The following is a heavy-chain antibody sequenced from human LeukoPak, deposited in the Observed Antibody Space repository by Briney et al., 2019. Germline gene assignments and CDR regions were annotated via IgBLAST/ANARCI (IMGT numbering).Heavy chain of an antibody. J-gene: IGHJ4*02. CDR2: ISAYNGNT. Sequence: GASVKVSCKASGYTFTSYGISWVRQAPGQGLEWMGWISAYNGNTNYAQKLQGRVTMTTDTSTSTAYMELRSLRSDDTAVYYCERDLESFTYYGGNLNYFDYWGQGTLVTVSS. CDR1: GYTFTSYG. CDR3: ERDLESFTYYGGNLNYFDY. D-gene: IGHD4-23*01. V-gene: IGHV1-18*01.